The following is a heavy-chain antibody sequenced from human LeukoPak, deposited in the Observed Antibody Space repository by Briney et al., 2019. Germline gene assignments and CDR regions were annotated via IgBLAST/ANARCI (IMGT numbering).Heavy chain of an antibody. V-gene: IGHV3-72*01. D-gene: IGHD3-22*01. CDR3: TRQYENSGYYLSYFDF. CDR1: GFTFSDHY. CDR2: IRNKANDYTT. J-gene: IGHJ4*02. Sequence: AGGSLRLSCTASGFTFSDHYMDWVRQAPGKGLEWVGRIRNKANDYTTEYAASVKGRFTISRDDSNNLLYLQMNSLKTEDTAVYYCTRQYENSGYYLSYFDFWGQGAPVSASS.